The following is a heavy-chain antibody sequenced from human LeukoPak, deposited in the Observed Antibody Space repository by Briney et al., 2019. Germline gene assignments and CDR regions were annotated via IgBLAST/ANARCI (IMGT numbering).Heavy chain of an antibody. D-gene: IGHD2-2*01. CDR1: GFTFSYYE. CDR3: ARYTTSQRAFDI. J-gene: IGHJ3*02. Sequence: PGGSLRLSCAASGFTFSYYEMNWVRQAPGKGLEWVSYISNSGSAIYSADSVKGRFTISRDDAKNSLYLHMSSLRAEDTAVYYCARYTTSQRAFDIWGQGTMVTVSS. CDR2: ISNSGSAI. V-gene: IGHV3-48*03.